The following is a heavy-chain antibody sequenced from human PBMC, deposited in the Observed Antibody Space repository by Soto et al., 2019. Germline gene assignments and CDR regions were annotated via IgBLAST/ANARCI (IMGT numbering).Heavy chain of an antibody. D-gene: IGHD2-8*01. CDR3: AKAAGYAFDY. CDR2: ISYDGSNK. V-gene: IGHV3-30*18. J-gene: IGHJ4*02. Sequence: QVQLVESGGGVVQPGRSLRLSCAASGFTFSSYGMHWVRQAPGKGLEWVAVISYDGSNKYYADSVKGRFTISTDNSKNTLYLQMNSLRAEDTAVYYCAKAAGYAFDYWGQGTLVTVSS. CDR1: GFTFSSYG.